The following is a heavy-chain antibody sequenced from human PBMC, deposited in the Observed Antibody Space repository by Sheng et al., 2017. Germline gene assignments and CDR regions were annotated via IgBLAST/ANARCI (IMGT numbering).Heavy chain of an antibody. Sequence: ESGGGLVQPGGSLRLSCAASGFTVSSNYMSWVRQAPGKGLEWVSVIYSGGSTYYADSVKGRFTISRDNSKNTLYLQMNSLRAEDTAVYYCARATYDILTGYWFDYWGQGTLVTVSS. CDR2: IYSGGST. D-gene: IGHD3-9*01. J-gene: IGHJ4*02. CDR3: ARATYDILTGYWFDY. V-gene: IGHV3-66*01. CDR1: GFTVSSNY.